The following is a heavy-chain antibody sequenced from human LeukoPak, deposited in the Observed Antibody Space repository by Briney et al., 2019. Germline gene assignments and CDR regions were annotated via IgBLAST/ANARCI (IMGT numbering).Heavy chain of an antibody. Sequence: GASVKVSCKASRGTFSSYAISWVRQAPGQGLEWVGGIIPIFGTANYAQKFQGRVTITTDESTSTAYMELSSLRSEDTAVYYCARVVYSSSSGGGYYYMDVWGKGTTVTVSS. CDR2: IIPIFGTA. V-gene: IGHV1-69*05. CDR3: ARVVYSSSSGGGYYYMDV. D-gene: IGHD6-6*01. CDR1: RGTFSSYA. J-gene: IGHJ6*03.